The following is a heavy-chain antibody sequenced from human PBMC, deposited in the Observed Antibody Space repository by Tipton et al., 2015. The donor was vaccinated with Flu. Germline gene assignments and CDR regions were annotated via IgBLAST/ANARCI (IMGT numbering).Heavy chain of an antibody. V-gene: IGHV3-53*01. J-gene: IGHJ4*02. CDR1: GFTVSSNY. Sequence: SLRLSCVVSGFTVSSNYMTWVRQAPGKGLKWVSVIYSGGSTKYADSVKGRFTISRDNSKNTLYLQLNSLRAEDTAVYYCARGRGYCVTTTCLLPFDFWGQGTLVTVSS. D-gene: IGHD2-2*01. CDR2: IYSGGST. CDR3: ARGRGYCVTTTCLLPFDF.